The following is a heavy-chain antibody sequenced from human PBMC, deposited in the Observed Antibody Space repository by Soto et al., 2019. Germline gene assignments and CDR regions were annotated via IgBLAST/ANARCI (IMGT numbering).Heavy chain of an antibody. CDR2: VGDGGGRT. CDR3: ARRVIVEGRIHEAFDT. CDR1: GFTFSNYA. D-gene: IGHD1-26*01. V-gene: IGHV3-23*04. J-gene: IGHJ3*02. Sequence: EVQLVESGGGLVQPGVSLRLSCEASGFTFSNYAMSWVRQGPGKGLEWVSSVGDGGGRTYYADSVKGRFTISTDNSKNTLLLKIIGLRAGNTAVYYCARRVIVEGRIHEAFDTGGKGQWSSSLQ.